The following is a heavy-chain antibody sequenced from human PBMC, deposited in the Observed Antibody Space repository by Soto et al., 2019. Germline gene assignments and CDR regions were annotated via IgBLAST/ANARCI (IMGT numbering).Heavy chain of an antibody. J-gene: IGHJ5*02. V-gene: IGHV1-3*01. D-gene: IGHD6-13*01. CDR1: GYSFSIYG. Sequence: GVPVKVSCKASGYSFSIYGIDWVRQAPGQRLEWMGWINAANGDTKYSPKFQGRVTITRDTSASTAYMELSSLRSEDTAVYYCVRRHVSATGIDWFDPWGQGTLVTGSS. CDR2: INAANGDT. CDR3: VRRHVSATGIDWFDP.